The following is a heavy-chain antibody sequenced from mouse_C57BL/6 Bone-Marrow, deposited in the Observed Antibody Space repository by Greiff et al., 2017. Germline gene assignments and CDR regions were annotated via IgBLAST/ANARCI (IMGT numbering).Heavy chain of an antibody. CDR1: GYTFTSYW. Sequence: QVQLQQPGAELVKPGASVKLSCKASGYTFTSYWMQWVKQRPGQGLEWIGEIDPSDSYTNYNQKFKGKATLTVDTSSSTAYMQLSSLTSEDSAVYYGARGDYYGSPYAMDYWGQGTSVTVSS. V-gene: IGHV1-50*01. J-gene: IGHJ4*01. CDR3: ARGDYYGSPYAMDY. D-gene: IGHD1-1*01. CDR2: IDPSDSYT.